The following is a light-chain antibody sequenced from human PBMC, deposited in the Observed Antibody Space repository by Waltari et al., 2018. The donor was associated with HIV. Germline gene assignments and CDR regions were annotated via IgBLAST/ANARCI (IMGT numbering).Light chain of an antibody. V-gene: IGLV2-23*02. CDR2: EVS. Sequence: QSALTQPASVSGSFGQSLTISCTGTSSDVGSFNLVSWYQYHPGKAPKLIIYEVSKRPSGVSNRFSGSKSGNTASLTVSGLQAEDGAHYYCCSYARSGIPFGGGTKLTVL. J-gene: IGLJ2*01. CDR1: SSDVGSFNL. CDR3: CSYARSGIP.